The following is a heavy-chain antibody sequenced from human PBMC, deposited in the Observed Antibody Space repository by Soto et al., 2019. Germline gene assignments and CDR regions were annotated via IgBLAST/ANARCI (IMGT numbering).Heavy chain of an antibody. J-gene: IGHJ6*03. Sequence: EVQLVESGGGLVQPGGSLRLSCAASGFTFSDYWMHWVRQAPGKGLERVSRIKRDGSTANYADSVKGLFTISRDNAKSTMYLQMNSLRVEDTADYYCARGVNNYYYQEVWGKGTTVTVSS. CDR2: IKRDGSTA. V-gene: IGHV3-74*01. D-gene: IGHD3-3*01. CDR3: ARGVNNYYYQEV. CDR1: GFTFSDYW.